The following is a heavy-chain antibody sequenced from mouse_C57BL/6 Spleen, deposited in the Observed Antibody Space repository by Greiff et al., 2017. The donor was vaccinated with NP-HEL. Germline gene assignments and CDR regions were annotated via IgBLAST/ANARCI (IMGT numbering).Heavy chain of an antibody. J-gene: IGHJ2*01. CDR1: GFTFSSYA. Sequence: DVQLVESGGGLVKPGGSLKLSCAASGFTFSSYAMSWVRQTPEKRLEWVATISDGGSYTYYPDNVKGRFTISRDNAKNNLYLQMSHLKSEDTAMYYCARDVYYDYDGRGFDYWGQGTTLTVSS. CDR3: ARDVYYDYDGRGFDY. D-gene: IGHD2-4*01. V-gene: IGHV5-4*01. CDR2: ISDGGSYT.